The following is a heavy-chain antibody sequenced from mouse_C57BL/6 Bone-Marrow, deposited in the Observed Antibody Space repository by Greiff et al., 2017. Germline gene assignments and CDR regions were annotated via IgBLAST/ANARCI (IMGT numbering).Heavy chain of an antibody. J-gene: IGHJ2*01. CDR2: IYPGCGSN. CDR1: GYTFTSYW. V-gene: IGHV1-55*01. CDR3: ARCDWGLLFDY. Sequence: QVQLQQPGAELVKPGASVKMSCKASGYTFTSYWITWVKQRPGQGLEWIGDIYPGCGSNKYNEKFKSKATLTVDTSSGSAYMQLCSLTFEVSEVYYCARCDWGLLFDYWGQGTTLTVAS. D-gene: IGHD2-13*01.